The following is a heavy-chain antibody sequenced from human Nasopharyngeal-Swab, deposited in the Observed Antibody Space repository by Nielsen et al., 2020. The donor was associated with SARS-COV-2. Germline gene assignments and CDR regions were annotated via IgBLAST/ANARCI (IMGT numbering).Heavy chain of an antibody. Sequence: SETLSLTCTVSGGSISSYYWSWIRQPAGKGLEWIGRIYTSGSTNYNPSLKSRVTMSVDTSKNQFSLKLSSVTAADTAVYYCARVITMVRGVIIRHYGMDVRGQGTTVTVSS. CDR3: ARVITMVRGVIIRHYGMDV. CDR2: IYTSGST. V-gene: IGHV4-4*07. J-gene: IGHJ6*02. CDR1: GGSISSYY. D-gene: IGHD3-10*01.